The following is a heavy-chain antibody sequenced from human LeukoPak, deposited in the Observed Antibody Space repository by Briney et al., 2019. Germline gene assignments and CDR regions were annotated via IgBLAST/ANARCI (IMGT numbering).Heavy chain of an antibody. CDR2: ISTSGGST. V-gene: IGHV3-23*01. Sequence: GGSLRLSCAASGFTFSSYAMSWVRQAPGKGLEWVSVISTSGGSTYYADSVKGRFTISRDNSKNTLYLQMNSLRSDDTAVYYCARGSPPRRNYDSRGYYSYYFDYWGQGTLVTVSS. CDR1: GFTFSSYA. J-gene: IGHJ4*02. D-gene: IGHD3-22*01. CDR3: ARGSPPRRNYDSRGYYSYYFDY.